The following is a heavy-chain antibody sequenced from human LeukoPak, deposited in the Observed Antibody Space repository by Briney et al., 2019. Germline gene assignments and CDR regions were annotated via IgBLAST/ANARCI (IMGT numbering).Heavy chain of an antibody. CDR3: ASSKDHYCHY. V-gene: IGHV3-7*05. CDR2: IHEDAGEK. J-gene: IGHJ4*02. CDR1: GFRFSDSW. Sequence: GRSLRLSCAASGFRFSDSWMTWVRQTPGKGLQWVASIHEDAGEKQYVESVRGRYTISRDNAKNSLYLQMNSLRVEDTAVYYCASSKDHYCHYWGQGTLVTVSS.